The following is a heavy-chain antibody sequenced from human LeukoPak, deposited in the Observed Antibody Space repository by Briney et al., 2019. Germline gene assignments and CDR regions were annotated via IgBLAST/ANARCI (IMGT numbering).Heavy chain of an antibody. D-gene: IGHD6-13*01. CDR3: ASTDQGSFYFDY. CDR1: GGSFSGYY. CDR2: INHSGST. V-gene: IGHV4-34*01. J-gene: IGHJ4*02. Sequence: SETLSLTCAVYGGSFSGYYWSWIRRPPGKGLEWIGEINHSGSTNYNPSLKSRVTISVDTSKNQFSLKLSSVTAADTAVYYCASTDQGSFYFDYWGQGTLVTVSS.